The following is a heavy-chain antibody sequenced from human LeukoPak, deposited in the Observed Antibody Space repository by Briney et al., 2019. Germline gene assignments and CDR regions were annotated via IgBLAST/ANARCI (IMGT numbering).Heavy chain of an antibody. J-gene: IGHJ4*02. V-gene: IGHV3-23*01. CDR2: FSGSGGST. CDR3: TTDCIWSGYDY. D-gene: IGHD3-3*01. CDR1: GGSISSYY. Sequence: ETLSLTCTVSGGSISSYYWSWVRQAPGKGLEWVSTFSGSGGSTYYADSVKGRFTISRDNSKNTLYLQMNSLKTEDTAVYYCTTDCIWSGYDYWGQGTLVTVSS.